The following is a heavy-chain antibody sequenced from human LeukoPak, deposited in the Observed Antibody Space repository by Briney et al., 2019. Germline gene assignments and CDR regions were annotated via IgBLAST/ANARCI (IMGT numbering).Heavy chain of an antibody. CDR1: GFTFTNYW. CDR2: IKQDGGAR. J-gene: IGHJ4*02. V-gene: IGHV3-7*01. Sequence: GGSLRLSCAASGFTFTNYWMNWLRQAPGKGLEWVANIKQDGGARNYVDSVKGRFTISRDNAKNSLYLQMNNLRVEDTAVYYCARERVTTTSFDYWGQGVPVTVSS. D-gene: IGHD2/OR15-2a*01. CDR3: ARERVTTTSFDY.